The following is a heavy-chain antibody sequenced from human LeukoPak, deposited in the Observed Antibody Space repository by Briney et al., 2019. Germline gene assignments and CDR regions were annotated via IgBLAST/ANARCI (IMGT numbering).Heavy chain of an antibody. D-gene: IGHD2-15*01. V-gene: IGHV1-46*01. J-gene: IGHJ4*02. Sequence: ASVKVSCKASGYTFTRYYMHWVRQAPGQGLEWMGIIHPSSGSTSYAQKFEGRVTLTRDTSTSTVYMELISLRSEDTAVYYCVRGYCSGSSCYPEGNYWGQGTLVTVSS. CDR3: VRGYCSGSSCYPEGNY. CDR2: IHPSSGST. CDR1: GYTFTRYY.